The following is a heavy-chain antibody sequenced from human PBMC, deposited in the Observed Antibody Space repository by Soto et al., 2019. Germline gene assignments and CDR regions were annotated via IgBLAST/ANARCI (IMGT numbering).Heavy chain of an antibody. V-gene: IGHV1-69*06. CDR3: ATDSNYEVYNSL. J-gene: IGHJ4*02. CDR1: GGTLNNYA. Sequence: SVKVSCKASGGTLNNYAINWVRQAPGQGLGWMGGILPVSAPPDYAQKFKGRVSITADNSTSTVYMELSRLKSDDTAVYFCATDSNYEVYNSLWGQGTMVTVYS. CDR2: ILPVSAPP. D-gene: IGHD3-3*01.